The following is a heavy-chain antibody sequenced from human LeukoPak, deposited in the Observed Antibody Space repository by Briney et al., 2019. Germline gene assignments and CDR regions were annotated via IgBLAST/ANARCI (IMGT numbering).Heavy chain of an antibody. Sequence: GGSLRLSCAASGFSFSDYDIHWVRLAPGEGLEWVAVISYDGSNKYYADSVKGRFTISRDNSKNTLYLQMNSLRGEDTAVYYCAKELTTSSGYLHYFDYWGQGTLVTVSS. J-gene: IGHJ4*02. CDR1: GFSFSDYD. CDR2: ISYDGSNK. CDR3: AKELTTSSGYLHYFDY. V-gene: IGHV3-30*18. D-gene: IGHD6-25*01.